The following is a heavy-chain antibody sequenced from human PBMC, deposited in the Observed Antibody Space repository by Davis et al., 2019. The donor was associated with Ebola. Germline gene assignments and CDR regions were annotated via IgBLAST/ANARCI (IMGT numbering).Heavy chain of an antibody. V-gene: IGHV1-3*01. CDR3: ARDTRYCSSTSCPGSWFDP. D-gene: IGHD2-2*01. Sequence: ASVKVSCKASGYTFTSYAMHWVRQAPGQRLEWMGWINAGNGNTKYSQKFQGRVTITRDTSASTAYMELSSLRSEDTAVYYCARDTRYCSSTSCPGSWFDPWGQGTLVTVSS. CDR1: GYTFTSYA. CDR2: INAGNGNT. J-gene: IGHJ5*02.